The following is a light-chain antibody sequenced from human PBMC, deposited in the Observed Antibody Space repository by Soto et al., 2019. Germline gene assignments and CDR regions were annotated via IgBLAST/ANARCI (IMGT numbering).Light chain of an antibody. V-gene: IGKV3-11*01. CDR3: QHHNNWFSWT. Sequence: EIVLTQSPATLSLSPGARATLSCRASQSVSNYLAWYQQRPGQAPRLLIYDTSSRATGIPARFRGSGSGTDFTLTISSLEPEDFAVYYCQHHNNWFSWTFGQGTKVDIK. CDR1: QSVSNY. J-gene: IGKJ1*01. CDR2: DTS.